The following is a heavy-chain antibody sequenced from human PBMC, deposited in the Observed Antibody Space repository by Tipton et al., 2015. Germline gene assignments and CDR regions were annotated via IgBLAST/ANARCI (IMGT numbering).Heavy chain of an antibody. D-gene: IGHD2-21*02. Sequence: LRLSCSVSGDSVSSNSYYWSWMRQPPGKGLEWIGYIYYIWSTSYNPSLKSRVSMSVDTSKNHFSLELSSVTAADTAVYYCASQSYDFDAFDIWGQGTLVTVSS. J-gene: IGHJ3*02. CDR1: GDSVSSNSYY. V-gene: IGHV4-61*03. CDR2: IYYIWST. CDR3: ASQSYDFDAFDI.